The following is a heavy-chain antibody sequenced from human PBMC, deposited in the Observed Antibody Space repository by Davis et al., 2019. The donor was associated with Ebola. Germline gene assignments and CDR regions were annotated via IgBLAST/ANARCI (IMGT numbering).Heavy chain of an antibody. V-gene: IGHV1-3*01. D-gene: IGHD3-9*01. CDR1: GYTFTDFD. CDR3: AIDTGIRYVSLGY. J-gene: IGHJ4*02. CDR2: INAGNGNM. Sequence: AASVKVSCKASGYTFTDFDIHWVRQAPGQGLEWMGWINAGNGNMRYSQKFQGRVTITRDTSASTVYMELSSLRSEDTAVYYCAIDTGIRYVSLGYWGQGTLVTVSS.